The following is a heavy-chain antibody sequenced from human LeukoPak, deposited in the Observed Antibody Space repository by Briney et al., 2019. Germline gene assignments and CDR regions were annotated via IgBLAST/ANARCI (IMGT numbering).Heavy chain of an antibody. D-gene: IGHD3-10*01. J-gene: IGHJ4*02. CDR3: ARGLTAFGELSAPFDY. CDR2: ISAYNGNT. V-gene: IGHV1-18*04. CDR1: GYTFTSYG. Sequence: ASVKVSCKASGYTFTSYGISWVRQAPGQRLEWMGWISAYNGNTNYAQKLQGRVTMTTDTSTSTAYMELRSLRSDDTAVYYCARGLTAFGELSAPFDYWGQGTLVTVSS.